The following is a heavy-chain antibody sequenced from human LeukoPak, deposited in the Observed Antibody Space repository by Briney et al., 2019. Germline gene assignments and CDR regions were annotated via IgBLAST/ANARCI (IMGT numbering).Heavy chain of an antibody. V-gene: IGHV3-23*01. J-gene: IGHJ6*04. Sequence: GGSLRLSCAASGFTFSSYAMSWVRQAPGKGLEWVSAISGSGGSTYYADSVKGRFTISRDNSKNTLYLQMNSLRAEDTAVYYCASAPAYYDFWSGYYPLDVWGKGTTVTVSS. CDR3: ASAPAYYDFWSGYYPLDV. D-gene: IGHD3-3*01. CDR1: GFTFSSYA. CDR2: ISGSGGST.